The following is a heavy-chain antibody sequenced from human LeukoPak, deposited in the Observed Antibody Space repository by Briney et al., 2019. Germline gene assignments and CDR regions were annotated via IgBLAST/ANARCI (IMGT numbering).Heavy chain of an antibody. CDR1: GASIHNNY. Sequence: PSETLSLTCTVSGASIHNNYWSWIRQPPGQGLEWIGCTSTSGSTNYNPSLKSRVTISVDTSKKEFSLKLTSITAADTAVCYCARGLLGAFDIWGQGAMVSVSS. J-gene: IGHJ3*02. CDR3: ARGLLGAFDI. D-gene: IGHD2-15*01. CDR2: TSTSGST. V-gene: IGHV4-4*09.